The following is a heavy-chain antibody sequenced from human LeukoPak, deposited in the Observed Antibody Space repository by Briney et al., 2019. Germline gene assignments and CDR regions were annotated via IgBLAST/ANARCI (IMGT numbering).Heavy chain of an antibody. D-gene: IGHD3-3*01. J-gene: IGHJ4*02. CDR1: GFTFSTFW. CDR2: INSDGSRT. V-gene: IGHV3-74*01. Sequence: GGSLRLSCAASGFTFSTFWMHWVRQAPGKGPVWVSRINSDGSRTTYADSVKGRFTISRDNAKNTLYLQMSSLRAEDTAVYYCATSPLDGRYYFDYWGQGTLVTVSS. CDR3: ATSPLDGRYYFDY.